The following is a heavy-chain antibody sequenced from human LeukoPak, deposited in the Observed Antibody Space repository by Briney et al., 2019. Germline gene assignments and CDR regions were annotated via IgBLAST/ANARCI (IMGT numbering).Heavy chain of an antibody. V-gene: IGHV4-59*01. D-gene: IGHD3-10*01. CDR3: ARVDYYGSGRPFDY. Sequence: SETLSLTCTVSGGSISSYYWSWIRQPPGKGLEWIGYIYYSGSTNYNPSLKSRVTISVDTSKNQFSLKLSSVTAADTAVYYCARVDYYGSGRPFDYWGQGTLVTVSS. J-gene: IGHJ4*02. CDR1: GGSISSYY. CDR2: IYYSGST.